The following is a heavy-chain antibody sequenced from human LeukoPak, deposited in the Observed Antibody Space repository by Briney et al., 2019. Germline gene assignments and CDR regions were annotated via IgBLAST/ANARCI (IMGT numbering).Heavy chain of an antibody. J-gene: IGHJ4*02. CDR1: GLTFSNYW. Sequence: GGSLRLSCAASGLTFSNYWMDWVRQAAGKGLEWVANIKQDGSEKNYVDSVKGRFIISRDNAKNSLYLQMNTLRADDTAVYYCARDGFGTGSNWGQGTLVTVSS. D-gene: IGHD3-16*01. V-gene: IGHV3-7*03. CDR2: IKQDGSEK. CDR3: ARDGFGTGSN.